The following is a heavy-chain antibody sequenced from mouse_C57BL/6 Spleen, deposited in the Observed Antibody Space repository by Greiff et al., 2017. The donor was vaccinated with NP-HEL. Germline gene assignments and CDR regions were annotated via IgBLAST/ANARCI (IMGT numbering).Heavy chain of an antibody. CDR3: ARRGDYYGSSWDYFDD. J-gene: IGHJ2*01. CDR2: INPNYGTT. V-gene: IGHV1-39*01. D-gene: IGHD1-1*01. CDR1: GYSFTDYN. Sequence: EVQLQQSGPELVKPGASVKISCKASGYSFTDYNMNWVKQSNGKSLEWIGVINPNYGTTSYTHKFKGKATLTVDQSSSPAYMQLNSLTSEYSAVYYCARRGDYYGSSWDYFDDWGKGTTLTVSS.